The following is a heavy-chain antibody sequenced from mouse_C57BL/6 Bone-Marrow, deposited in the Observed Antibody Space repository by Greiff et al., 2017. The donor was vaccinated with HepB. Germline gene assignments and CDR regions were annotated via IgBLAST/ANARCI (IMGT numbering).Heavy chain of an antibody. CDR1: GYSITSGYD. V-gene: IGHV3-1*01. Sequence: EVKLVESGPGMVKPSQSLSLTCTVTGYSITSGYDWHWIRHFPGNKLEWMGYISYSGSTNYNPSLKSRISITHDTSKNHFFLKLNSVTTEDTATYYCARDYYGSKGVFAYWGQGTLVTVSA. J-gene: IGHJ3*01. CDR2: ISYSGST. D-gene: IGHD1-1*01. CDR3: ARDYYGSKGVFAY.